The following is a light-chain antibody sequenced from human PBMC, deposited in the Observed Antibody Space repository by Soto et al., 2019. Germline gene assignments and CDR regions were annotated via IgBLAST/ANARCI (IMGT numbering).Light chain of an antibody. CDR3: QQRSTWPLT. CDR2: DAS. J-gene: IGKJ4*01. V-gene: IGKV3-11*01. CDR1: QSVSSY. Sequence: EIVLTQSPGTLSLSPGERATLSCRASQSVSSYLAWYQQKPGQAPRLLIYDASNRATGIPTRFSGSGSGTDFTLTISSLEPEDFAVYYCQQRSTWPLTLGGGTKVEIK.